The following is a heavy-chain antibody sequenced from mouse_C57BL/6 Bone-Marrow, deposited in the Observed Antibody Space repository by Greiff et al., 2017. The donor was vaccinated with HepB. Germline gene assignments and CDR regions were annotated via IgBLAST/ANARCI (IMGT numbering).Heavy chain of an antibody. CDR1: GYTFTSYW. CDR3: ARTVVATAMDY. CDR2: IYPGSGST. J-gene: IGHJ4*01. D-gene: IGHD1-1*01. V-gene: IGHV1-55*01. Sequence: QVQLQQPGAELVKPGASVKMSCKASGYTFTSYWITWVKQGPGPGLEWIGVIYPGSGSTNYNEKCKSKAPRTVDTSSGTAYMQLSSLTSEDSAVYYCARTVVATAMDYWGQGTSVTVSS.